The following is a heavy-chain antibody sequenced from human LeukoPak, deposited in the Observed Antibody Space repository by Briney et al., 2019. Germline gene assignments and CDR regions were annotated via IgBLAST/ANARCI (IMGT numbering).Heavy chain of an antibody. D-gene: IGHD3-3*01. CDR2: INAGNGNT. Sequence: ASLKVSCKASGYTFTSYAMHWVRQAPGQRLEWMGWINAGNGNTKYSQKFQGRVTITRGTSASTAYMVLSSLRSEDTAVYYCARDEARITIFGVAGYFDYWGQGTLVTVSS. J-gene: IGHJ4*02. CDR1: GYTFTSYA. CDR3: ARDEARITIFGVAGYFDY. V-gene: IGHV1-3*01.